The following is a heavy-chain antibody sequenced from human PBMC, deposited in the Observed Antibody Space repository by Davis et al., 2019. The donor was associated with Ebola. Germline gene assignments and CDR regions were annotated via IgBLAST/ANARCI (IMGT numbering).Heavy chain of an antibody. CDR1: GDSVSRAG. CDR3: ARGWLRGWFDP. CDR2: TYYSSKWYN. Sequence: HSQTLSLTCAISGDSVSRAGWNWIRQSPSRGLEWLGRTYYSSKWYNDYAVSVKSRITISPDTSKNQFSLQLNSVTPEDTAVYYCARGWLRGWFDPWGQGTLVTVSS. V-gene: IGHV6-1*01. D-gene: IGHD5-12*01. J-gene: IGHJ5*02.